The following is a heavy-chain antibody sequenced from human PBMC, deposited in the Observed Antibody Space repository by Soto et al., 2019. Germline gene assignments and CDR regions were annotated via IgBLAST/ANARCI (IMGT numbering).Heavy chain of an antibody. D-gene: IGHD2-8*02. CDR2: ILVDGRT. J-gene: IGHJ3*02. Sequence: VGSLRPSCAASGFICSSYDMSWVRQAPGKGLEWVSTILVDGRTFYVDSVKGRFTISRDSSQNTVYLQMNSLTAGDTALYYCAKATATGGGAFDICGQGTMVTVSS. CDR1: GFICSSYD. V-gene: IGHV3-23*01. CDR3: AKATATGGGAFDI.